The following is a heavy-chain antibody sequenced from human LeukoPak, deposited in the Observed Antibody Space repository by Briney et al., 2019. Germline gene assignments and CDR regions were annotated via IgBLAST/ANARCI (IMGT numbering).Heavy chain of an antibody. V-gene: IGHV3-33*03. D-gene: IGHD1-1*01. CDR1: GFTFSSYG. CDR2: IWYDGSNK. J-gene: IGHJ4*02. CDR3: ASLGN. Sequence: PGGSLRLSCAASGFTFSSYGMHWVRQAPGKGLEWVAVIWYDGSNKYYADSVKGRFTISRDNAKNSLFLQMNSLRADDTAVYYCASLGNWGQGTLVTVSS.